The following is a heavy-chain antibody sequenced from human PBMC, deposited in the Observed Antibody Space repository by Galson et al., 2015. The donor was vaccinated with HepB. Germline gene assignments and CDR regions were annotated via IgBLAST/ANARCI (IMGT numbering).Heavy chain of an antibody. V-gene: IGHV1-2*02. CDR3: ARSKITIFGVVIYTFDY. J-gene: IGHJ4*02. D-gene: IGHD3-3*01. CDR2: INPNSGGT. Sequence: SVKVSCKASGYTFTGYYMHWVRQAPGQGLEWMGWINPNSGGTNCAQKFQGRVTTTRDTSISTAYMELSRLRSDDTAVYYCARSKITIFGVVIYTFDYWGQGTLVTVSS. CDR1: GYTFTGYY.